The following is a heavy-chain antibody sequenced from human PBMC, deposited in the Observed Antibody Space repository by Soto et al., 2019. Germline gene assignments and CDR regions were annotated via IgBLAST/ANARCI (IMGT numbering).Heavy chain of an antibody. Sequence: QVQLQESGPGLVKPSGTLSLTCAVSGGSFTSNNWWTWVRQPPGQGLERIGEIYRTGSTNYNPSLQRRLTISLNKAANQSSLKVSSLTAADTAVYYCASRDPGTSVDYWGQGTLVTVSS. CDR2: IYRTGST. CDR3: ASRDPGTSVDY. J-gene: IGHJ4*02. V-gene: IGHV4-4*02. CDR1: GGSFTSNNW. D-gene: IGHD1-7*01.